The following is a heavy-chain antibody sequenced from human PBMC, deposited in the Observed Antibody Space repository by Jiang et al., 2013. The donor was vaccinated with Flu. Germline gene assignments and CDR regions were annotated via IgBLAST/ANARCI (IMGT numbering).Heavy chain of an antibody. CDR1: GGSISSYY. CDR2: IYYSGST. J-gene: IGHJ5*02. V-gene: IGHV4-59*08. D-gene: IGHD3-3*01. CDR3: ARHHLSYYDFWSGYPGNWFDP. Sequence: ETLSLTCTVSGGSISSYYWSWIRQPPGKGLEWIGYIYYSGSTNYNPSLKSRVTISVDTSKNQFSLKLSSVTAADTAVYYCARHHLSYYDFWSGYPGNWFDPWGQGTLVTVSS.